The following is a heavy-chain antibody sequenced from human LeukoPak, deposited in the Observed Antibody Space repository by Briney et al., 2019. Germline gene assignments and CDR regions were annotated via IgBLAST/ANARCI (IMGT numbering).Heavy chain of an antibody. D-gene: IGHD6-13*01. CDR3: ARDLAAAAGTAH. CDR1: GYTFTSYY. Sequence: ASVKVSCKASGYTFTSYYMHWVRQAPGQGLEWTGIINPSGGSTSYAQKFQGRVTMTRDTSTSTVYMELSSLRSEDTAVYYCARDLAAAAGTAHWGQGTLVTVSS. CDR2: INPSGGST. J-gene: IGHJ4*02. V-gene: IGHV1-46*01.